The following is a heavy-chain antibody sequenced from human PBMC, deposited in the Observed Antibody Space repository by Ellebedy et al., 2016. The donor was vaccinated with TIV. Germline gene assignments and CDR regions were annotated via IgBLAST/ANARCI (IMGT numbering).Heavy chain of an antibody. CDR2: ISGNGAGT. D-gene: IGHD6-19*01. CDR3: AKTREQWLLQSNDFDI. Sequence: GESLKISCTASGFAFSTYAMSWVRQAPGKGLEWVSAISGNGAGTYYADSVKGRFTISRDMSKNSLSLQMDRLRAEDTAVYYCAKTREQWLLQSNDFDIWGQGTMVTVSS. CDR1: GFAFSTYA. J-gene: IGHJ3*02. V-gene: IGHV3-23*01.